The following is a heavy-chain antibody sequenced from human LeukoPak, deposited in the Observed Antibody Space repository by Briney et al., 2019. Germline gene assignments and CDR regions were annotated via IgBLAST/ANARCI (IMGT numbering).Heavy chain of an antibody. CDR2: IIPIFGTA. J-gene: IGHJ4*02. Sequence: SVKVSCKASGGTFSSYAISWVRQAPGQGLEWMGGIIPIFGTANYAQKFQGRVTITADTSTSTAYMELRSLRSDDTAVYYCARLGYSGYDPPGYWGQGTLVTVSS. CDR1: GGTFSSYA. D-gene: IGHD5-12*01. CDR3: ARLGYSGYDPPGY. V-gene: IGHV1-69*06.